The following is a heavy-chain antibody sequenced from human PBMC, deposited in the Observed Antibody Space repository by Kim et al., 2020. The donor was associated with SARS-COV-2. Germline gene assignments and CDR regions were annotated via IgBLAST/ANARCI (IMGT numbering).Heavy chain of an antibody. CDR2: VKQEESQE. CDR3: ARDRAPSEGFWGYDAFD. V-gene: IGHV3-7*01. D-gene: IGHD7-27*01. J-gene: IGHJ3*02. Sequence: GGSLRLSCTASGFTFSRYWMSWVRQAPGKGLEWVATVKQEESQEYYVDSVKGRFSISRDNAKNSLSLQMNSLRSEDTAVYYCARDRAPSEGFWGYDAFD. CDR1: GFTFSRYW.